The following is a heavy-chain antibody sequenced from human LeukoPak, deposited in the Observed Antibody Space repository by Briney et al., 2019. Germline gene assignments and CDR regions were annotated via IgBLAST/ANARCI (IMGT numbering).Heavy chain of an antibody. CDR2: ISWNSGSI. CDR1: GFTFSSFA. V-gene: IGHV3-9*01. D-gene: IGHD2-15*01. CDR3: AKAGRYCSGGSCYSDLYGMDV. Sequence: GGSLRLSCAASGFTFSSFAMSWVRQAPGKGLEWVSGISWNSGSIGYADSVKGRFTISRDNAKNSLYLQMNSLRAEDTALYYCAKAGRYCSGGSCYSDLYGMDVWGQGTTVTVSS. J-gene: IGHJ6*02.